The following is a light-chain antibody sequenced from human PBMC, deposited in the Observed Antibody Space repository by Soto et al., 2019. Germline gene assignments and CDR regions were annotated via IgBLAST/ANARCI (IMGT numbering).Light chain of an antibody. CDR1: QRIDAW. V-gene: IGKV1-5*03. CDR2: KAT. CDR3: QQYETFSPWT. Sequence: DIQMTQSPSILSASVGDRVTITCRASQRIDAWLAWYQQKPGTAPKLLIYKATILQSGVPSRFSGSGSGTEFTLAISSQEPDDFATYYCQQYETFSPWTFGQGTKVE. J-gene: IGKJ1*01.